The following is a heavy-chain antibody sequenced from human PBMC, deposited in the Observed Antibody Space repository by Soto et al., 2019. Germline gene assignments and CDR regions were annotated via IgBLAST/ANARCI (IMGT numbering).Heavy chain of an antibody. CDR2: IYYSGST. V-gene: IGHV4-59*01. J-gene: IGHJ5*02. Sequence: SETLSLTCTVSGGSISSYYWSWIRQPPGKGLEWIGYIYYSGSTNYNPSLKSRVTISVDTSKNQFSLKLSSVTAADTAVYYCARTTRGYGGRRYNWFDPWGQGTLVTVSS. D-gene: IGHD3-10*01. CDR1: GGSISSYY. CDR3: ARTTRGYGGRRYNWFDP.